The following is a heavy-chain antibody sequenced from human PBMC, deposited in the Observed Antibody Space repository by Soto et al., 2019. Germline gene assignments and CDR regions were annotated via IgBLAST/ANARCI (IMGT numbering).Heavy chain of an antibody. D-gene: IGHD5-12*01. V-gene: IGHV4-39*01. CDR1: DDSINSDKYY. Sequence: SETLSLTCSVSDDSINSDKYYWGWVRQPPGKGLEWIGSIYYRGNAYYNPSLQPRVTISLDKSRSQFSLKLNSVTAADSAVYFCARLEGLATISYYFDFWAPGALVTVSS. J-gene: IGHJ4*02. CDR3: ARLEGLATISYYFDF. CDR2: IYYRGNA.